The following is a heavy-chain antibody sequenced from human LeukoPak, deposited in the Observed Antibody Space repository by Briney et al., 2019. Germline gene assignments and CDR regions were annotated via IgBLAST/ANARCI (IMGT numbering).Heavy chain of an antibody. CDR2: INPNSGGT. J-gene: IGHJ5*02. V-gene: IGHV1-2*02. Sequence: ASVTVSCKASGYTFTGYYMHWVRQAPGQGLEWMGWINPNSGGTNYAQKFQGRVTMTRDTSINTAYMELTRLRSDDTAEYYCARNPTLQLWLPEARFDPWGQGTLVTVSP. CDR1: GYTFTGYY. CDR3: ARNPTLQLWLPEARFDP. D-gene: IGHD5-18*01.